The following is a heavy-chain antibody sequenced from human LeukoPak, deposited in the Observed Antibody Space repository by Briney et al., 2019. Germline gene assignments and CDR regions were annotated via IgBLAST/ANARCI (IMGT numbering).Heavy chain of an antibody. D-gene: IGHD2-15*01. CDR2: IKSKTDGGTT. CDR3: AKISGGNFDY. V-gene: IGHV3-15*01. CDR1: GFTFNDAW. Sequence: GGTLRLSCAASGFTFNDAWMSWVRQAPGKGLEWVGRIKSKTDGGTTDYAAPVKGRFTISRDDSKNTLYLQMNSLRAEDTAVYYCAKISGGNFDYWGQGTLVTVSS. J-gene: IGHJ4*02.